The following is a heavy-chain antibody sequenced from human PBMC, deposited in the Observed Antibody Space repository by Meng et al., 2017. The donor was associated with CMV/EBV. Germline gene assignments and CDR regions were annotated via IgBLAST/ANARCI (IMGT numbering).Heavy chain of an antibody. D-gene: IGHD3-22*01. CDR1: GGSISRSSYY. J-gene: IGHJ5*02. V-gene: IGHV4-39*07. CDR2: IYYSGST. CDR3: ARGVVTMIVVYDP. Sequence: QLQLLESGPGLVQPSETPSLTFTVSGGSISRSSYYWGWIRQPPGKGLEWIGSIYYSGSTYYNPSLKSRVTISVDTSKNQFSLKLSSVTAADTAVYYCARGVVTMIVVYDPWGQGTLVTVSS.